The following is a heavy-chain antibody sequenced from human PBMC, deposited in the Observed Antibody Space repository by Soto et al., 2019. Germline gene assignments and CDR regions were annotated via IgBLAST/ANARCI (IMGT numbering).Heavy chain of an antibody. J-gene: IGHJ6*02. V-gene: IGHV4-4*02. CDR3: ARATMDV. Sequence: SETLSLTCAVSGGSISSSNWWTWVRQAPGKGLEWIGEIYHSGSTNYNPSLKIRVTISVDKSKNQFSLELASVTAADTAVYYCARATMDVWGQGTTVTVS. CDR2: IYHSGST. CDR1: GGSISSSNW.